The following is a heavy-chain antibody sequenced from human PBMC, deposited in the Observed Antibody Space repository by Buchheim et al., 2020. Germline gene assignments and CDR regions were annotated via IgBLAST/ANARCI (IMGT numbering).Heavy chain of an antibody. Sequence: EVQLVESGGGLVQPGGSLRLSCVASGFTFSNSWMHWVRQAPGKELVWVSHINSDESRRTYADSVKGRFTISRDNAKNTVFLHMNSLRAEDTAVYYCARDWSYAMDVWGQGTT. CDR1: GFTFSNSW. V-gene: IGHV3-74*01. CDR2: INSDESRR. CDR3: ARDWSYAMDV. J-gene: IGHJ6*02.